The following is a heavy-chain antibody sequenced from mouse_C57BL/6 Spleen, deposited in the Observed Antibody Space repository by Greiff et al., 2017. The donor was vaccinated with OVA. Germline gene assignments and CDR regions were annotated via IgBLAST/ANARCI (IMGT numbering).Heavy chain of an antibody. CDR2: ISSGGDYI. CDR1: GFTFSSYA. V-gene: IGHV5-9-1*02. Sequence: EVKVVESGEGLVKPGGSLKLSCAASGFTFSSYAMSWVRQTPEKRLEWVAYISSGGDYIYYADTVKGRFTISRDNARNTLYLQMSSLKSEDTAMYYCTREGPYYFDYWGQGTTLTVSS. J-gene: IGHJ2*01. CDR3: TREGPYYFDY.